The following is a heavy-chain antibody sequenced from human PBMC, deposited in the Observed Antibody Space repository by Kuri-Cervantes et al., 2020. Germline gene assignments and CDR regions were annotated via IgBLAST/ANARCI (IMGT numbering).Heavy chain of an antibody. V-gene: IGHV1-69*05. D-gene: IGHD5-24*01. Sequence: SVKVSCKASGYTFTGYYMHWVRQAPGQGLEWMGGIIPIFGTANYAQKFQGRVTITTDESTSTAYMELSSLRSEDTAVYYCARGRSRWTTGSHFQHWGQGTLVTVSS. CDR1: GYTFTGYY. CDR3: ARGRSRWTTGSHFQH. J-gene: IGHJ1*01. CDR2: IIPIFGTA.